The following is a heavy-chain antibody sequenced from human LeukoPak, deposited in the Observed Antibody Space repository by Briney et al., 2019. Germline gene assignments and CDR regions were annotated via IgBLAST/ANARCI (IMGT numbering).Heavy chain of an antibody. Sequence: PSETLSLTCTVSGGSISSYYWSWIRQPPGKGLEWIGYIYYSGSTNYNPSLKSRVTISVDTSKNQFSLKLSSVTAADTAVYYCARESLTDYYDSSGYVDYWGQGTLVTVSS. D-gene: IGHD3-22*01. CDR2: IYYSGST. V-gene: IGHV4-59*01. J-gene: IGHJ4*02. CDR3: ARESLTDYYDSSGYVDY. CDR1: GGSISSYY.